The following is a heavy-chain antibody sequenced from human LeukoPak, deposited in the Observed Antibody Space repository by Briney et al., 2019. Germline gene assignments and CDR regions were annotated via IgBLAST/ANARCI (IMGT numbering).Heavy chain of an antibody. CDR1: GGSISSSSYY. J-gene: IGHJ4*02. CDR2: IYYSGST. CDR3: ARAAYCGGDCYAIFDY. V-gene: IGHV4-39*07. D-gene: IGHD2-21*02. Sequence: SETLSLTCTVSGGSISSSSYYWGWIRQPPGKGLEWIGSIYYSGSTYYNPSLKSRVTISVDTSKNQFSLKLSSVTAADTAVYYCARAAYCGGDCYAIFDYWGQGTLVTVSS.